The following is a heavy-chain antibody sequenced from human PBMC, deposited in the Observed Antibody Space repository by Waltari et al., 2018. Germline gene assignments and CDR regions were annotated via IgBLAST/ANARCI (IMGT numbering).Heavy chain of an antibody. Sequence: QVQLVQSGAEVKKPGSSVKVSCKASGGTFSSYTISWVRQAPGQGLEWMGRIIPILGIANYAQKFQGRVTITADKSTSTAYMELSSLRSEDTAVYYCARDRESSGWYDYWGQGTLVTVSS. V-gene: IGHV1-69*08. J-gene: IGHJ4*02. CDR1: GGTFSSYT. CDR2: IIPILGIA. D-gene: IGHD6-19*01. CDR3: ARDRESSGWYDY.